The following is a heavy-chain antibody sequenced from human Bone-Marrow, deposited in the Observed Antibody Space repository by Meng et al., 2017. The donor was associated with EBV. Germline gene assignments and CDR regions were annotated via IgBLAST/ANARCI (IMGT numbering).Heavy chain of an antibody. CDR3: ARTRRSGSYSYDY. J-gene: IGHJ4*02. Sequence: QVRLVECGGGVVQPGRSLRLSCAASGFTFSSYVMHWVRQAPGKGLEWVAVIWYDGSNKYYAGSVKGRFTISRDNSKNTLYLQMNSLRAEDTAVYYCARTRRSGSYSYDYWGQGTLVTVSS. V-gene: IGHV3-33*01. CDR1: GFTFSSYV. CDR2: IWYDGSNK. D-gene: IGHD1-26*01.